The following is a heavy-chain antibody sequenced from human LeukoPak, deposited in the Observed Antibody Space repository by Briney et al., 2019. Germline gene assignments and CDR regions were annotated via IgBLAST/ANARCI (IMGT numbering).Heavy chain of an antibody. Sequence: SETLSLTCAVSGGSISSGGYSWSWIRQPPGKGLEWIGYIYHSGSTYYNPSLKSRVTISVDRSKTQFSLKLSSVTAADTAVYYCARSSFTTMVRGVIILDAFDIWGQGTMVTVSS. CDR1: GGSISSGGYS. D-gene: IGHD3-10*01. V-gene: IGHV4-30-2*01. CDR3: ARSSFTTMVRGVIILDAFDI. J-gene: IGHJ3*02. CDR2: IYHSGST.